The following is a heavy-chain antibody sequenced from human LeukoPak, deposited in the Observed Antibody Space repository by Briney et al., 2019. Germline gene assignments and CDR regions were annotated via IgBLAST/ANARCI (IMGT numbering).Heavy chain of an antibody. CDR2: ISDDGSNK. D-gene: IGHD3-16*02. J-gene: IGHJ4*02. CDR3: ARDWGSTFGGVIGRFDY. Sequence: GRSLRLSCAASGFTFSSYAMHWVRQAPGKGLEWVAVISDDGSNKYYADSVKGRFTISRDNSKNTLYLQMNSLRAEDAAVYYCARDWGSTFGGVIGRFDYWGQGTLVTVSS. V-gene: IGHV3-30-3*01. CDR1: GFTFSSYA.